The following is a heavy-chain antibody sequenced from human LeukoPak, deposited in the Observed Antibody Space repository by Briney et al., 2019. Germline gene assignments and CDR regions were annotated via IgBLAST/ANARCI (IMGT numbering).Heavy chain of an antibody. J-gene: IGHJ4*02. D-gene: IGHD1-26*01. CDR2: ISGSGGST. V-gene: IGHV3-23*01. Sequence: GGSLRLSCAGSGFTFSSHAMSWVRQAPGKGLEWVSAISGSGGSTYYADSVKGRFTISRDNSKNTLYLQMNSLRAEDTAVYYCAKDPGSYSSDYWGQGTLVTVSS. CDR1: GFTFSSHA. CDR3: AKDPGSYSSDY.